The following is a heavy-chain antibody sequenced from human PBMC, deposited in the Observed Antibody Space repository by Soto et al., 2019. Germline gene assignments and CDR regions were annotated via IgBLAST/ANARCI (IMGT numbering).Heavy chain of an antibody. CDR1: GGTFSSYA. CDR3: ARDHYGGSYYQPYYYYGMDV. CDR2: IIPIFGTA. V-gene: IGHV1-69*13. J-gene: IGHJ6*02. Sequence: ASVKVSCKASGGTFSSYAISWVRQAPGQGLEWMGGIIPIFGTANYAQKFQGRVTITADESTSTAYMELSSLRSEDTAVYYCARDHYGGSYYQPYYYYGMDVWGQGTTVTVSS. D-gene: IGHD1-26*01.